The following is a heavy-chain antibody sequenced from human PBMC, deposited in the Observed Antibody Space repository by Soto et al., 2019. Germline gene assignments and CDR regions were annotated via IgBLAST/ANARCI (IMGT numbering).Heavy chain of an antibody. V-gene: IGHV1-69*10. CDR2: TIPALGKT. CDR1: GDNFKKNV. J-gene: IGHJ6*02. D-gene: IGHD3-10*01. CDR3: ARGPFRPSAMDV. Sequence: SVKVSCKTSGDNFKKNVFTCVRRAPGQGLEWMGGTIPALGKTHYIEKFQGRVTITVDDATRTVYMEVRDLTSEDTAIYYCARGPFRPSAMDVWGQGTTVTVSS.